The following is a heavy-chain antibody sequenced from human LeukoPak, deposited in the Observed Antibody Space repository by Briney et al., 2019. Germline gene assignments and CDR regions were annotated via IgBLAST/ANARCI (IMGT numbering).Heavy chain of an antibody. CDR2: IYYSGNT. CDR3: ARVGGGNSFVY. D-gene: IGHD4-23*01. CDR1: GGSISSYY. Sequence: SETLSLTCTVSGGSISSYYWSWIRQPPGKGLEWIAYIYYSGNTKYNPSLKSRVTISVDTSKNQCSLRLTSVTAADTAVYYCARVGGGNSFVYWGQGTLVTVSS. V-gene: IGHV4-59*01. J-gene: IGHJ4*02.